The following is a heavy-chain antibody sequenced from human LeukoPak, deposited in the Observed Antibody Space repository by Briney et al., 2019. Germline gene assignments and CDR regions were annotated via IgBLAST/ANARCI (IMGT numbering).Heavy chain of an antibody. CDR3: ARGRVGQWLVDAFDI. CDR2: ISSSSIYI. Sequence: GGSLRLSCATSGFTFNTYTINWVRQAPGKGLEWVSSISSSSIYIYYADSLKGRFTISRNNAKNSLYLHIDSLRAEDTAVYYCARGRVGQWLVDAFDIWGQGTMVTVSS. D-gene: IGHD6-19*01. J-gene: IGHJ3*02. V-gene: IGHV3-21*01. CDR1: GFTFNTYT.